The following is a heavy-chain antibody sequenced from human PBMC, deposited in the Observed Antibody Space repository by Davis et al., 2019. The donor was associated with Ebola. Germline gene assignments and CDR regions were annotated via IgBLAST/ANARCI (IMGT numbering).Heavy chain of an antibody. CDR1: GFTFSSYW. J-gene: IGHJ5*02. V-gene: IGHV3-74*01. D-gene: IGHD5-18*01. Sequence: GESLKISCAASGFTFSSYWMHWVRQAPGKGLVWVSRINSDGSSTRYADSVKGRFTISRDNAKNTLYLQMNSLRAEDTAVYYCAKGSTAMAWGQGTLVTVSS. CDR2: INSDGSST. CDR3: AKGSTAMA.